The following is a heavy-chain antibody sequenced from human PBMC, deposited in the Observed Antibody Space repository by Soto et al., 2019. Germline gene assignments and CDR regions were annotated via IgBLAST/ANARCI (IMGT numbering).Heavy chain of an antibody. J-gene: IGHJ4*02. D-gene: IGHD4-17*01. CDR1: GGSFSGYY. CDR3: ARFATVTTKLDY. V-gene: IGHV4-34*01. Sequence: PSETLSLTCAVYGGSFSGYYWSWIRQPPGKGLEWIGEINHSGSTNYNPSLKSRVTISVDTSKNQFSLKLSSVTAADTAVYYCARFATVTTKLDYWGQGTLVTVSS. CDR2: INHSGST.